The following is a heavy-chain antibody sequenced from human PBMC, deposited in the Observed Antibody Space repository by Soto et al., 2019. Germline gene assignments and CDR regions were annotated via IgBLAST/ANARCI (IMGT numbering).Heavy chain of an antibody. CDR2: ITPNSGDT. D-gene: IGHD3-3*01. CDR1: GYIFTGYF. CDR3: VRWGYGSNSLEF. Sequence: QVQLVQSGAEVKKPGASVKVSCKTSGYIFTGYFIHWVRQTPGQGLQWMGRITPNSGDTKYGQTFQGRVTVTVDTPTSTAYMELSGLRSDDTALYYCVRWGYGSNSLEFWGQGTQVTVSS. J-gene: IGHJ3*01. V-gene: IGHV1-2*06.